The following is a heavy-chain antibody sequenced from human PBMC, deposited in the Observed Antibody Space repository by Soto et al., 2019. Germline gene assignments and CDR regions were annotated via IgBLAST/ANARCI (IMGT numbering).Heavy chain of an antibody. CDR3: AHIILGDYVPDGAFDI. Sequence: QITLKESGPTLVKPTQTLTLTCTFSGFSLSTSGVGVGWIRQPPGKALEWLALIYWDDDKRYSPSLKSRLTITKDTSKNQVVLTMTNMDPVDTATYYCAHIILGDYVPDGAFDIWGQGTMVTVSP. D-gene: IGHD4-17*01. CDR1: GFSLSTSGVG. J-gene: IGHJ3*02. V-gene: IGHV2-5*02. CDR2: IYWDDDK.